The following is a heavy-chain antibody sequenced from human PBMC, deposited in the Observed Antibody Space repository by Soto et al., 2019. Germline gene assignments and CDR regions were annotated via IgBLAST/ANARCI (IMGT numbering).Heavy chain of an antibody. CDR3: ARRDSSGYYVY. Sequence: QVQLQESGPGMVKPSETLSLTCTVSGGSIGRYYWSWIRQPPGRGLEWIGFIYSSGSTNYNPSLQSRFTISVDTSNNQFSLKLTSGTAADTAVYYCARRDSSGYYVYWGQGTLATVSS. V-gene: IGHV4-59*08. D-gene: IGHD3-22*01. CDR2: IYSSGST. CDR1: GGSIGRYY. J-gene: IGHJ4*02.